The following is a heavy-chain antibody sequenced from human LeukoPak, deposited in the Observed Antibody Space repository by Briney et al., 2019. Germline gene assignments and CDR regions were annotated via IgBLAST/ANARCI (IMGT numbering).Heavy chain of an antibody. CDR3: ARGVVGATTGAYSFDY. CDR2: IIPIFGTA. J-gene: IGHJ4*02. D-gene: IGHD1-26*01. V-gene: IGHV1-69*13. CDR1: GGTFSSCA. Sequence: SVKVSCKASGGTFSSCAISWVRQAPGRGLEWMGGIIPIFGTADYAQKFQGRVTITADESTSTAYMELSSLKSEDTAVYYCARGVVGATTGAYSFDYWGQGTLVTVSS.